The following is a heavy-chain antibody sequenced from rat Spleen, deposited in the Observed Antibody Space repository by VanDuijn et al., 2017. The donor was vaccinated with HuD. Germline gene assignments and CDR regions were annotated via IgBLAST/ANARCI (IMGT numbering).Heavy chain of an antibody. J-gene: IGHJ2*01. Sequence: EVQLVESGGGLVQPGRSLKLSCEASGFTFSNYYMAWVRQAPTKGLEWVASISTGGGNTYYRDSVKGRFTVSRDNAKSTLYLQMDSLRSEDTATYYCARRHYGYTDYFDYWGQGVMVTVSS. D-gene: IGHD1-9*01. V-gene: IGHV5-25*01. CDR2: ISTGGGNT. CDR3: ARRHYGYTDYFDY. CDR1: GFTFSNYY.